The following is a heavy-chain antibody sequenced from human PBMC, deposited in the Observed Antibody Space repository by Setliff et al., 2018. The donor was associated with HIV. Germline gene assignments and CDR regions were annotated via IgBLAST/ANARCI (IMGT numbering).Heavy chain of an antibody. D-gene: IGHD3-10*01. CDR2: INHSGST. V-gene: IGHV4-34*01. Sequence: SETLSLTCAVYGGSFSGYYWSWIRQPPGKGLEWIGEINHSGSTKYNPSLKSRVNISVDTSKNQFSLKLSSVTAADTAVYYCARAQYYYGSVDYYYYGMDVWGQGTTVTVSS. J-gene: IGHJ6*02. CDR1: GGSFSGYY. CDR3: ARAQYYYGSVDYYYYGMDV.